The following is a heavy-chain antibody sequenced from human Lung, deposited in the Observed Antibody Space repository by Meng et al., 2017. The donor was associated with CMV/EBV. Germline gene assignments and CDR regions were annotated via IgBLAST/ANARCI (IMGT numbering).Heavy chain of an antibody. CDR3: ARDPSNTSGRYAYFDY. V-gene: IGHV1-18*01. Sequence: QLQLMPSGAEVKNPGASVGVSCKALGYPFTHHGISWIRQAPGQGLEWMGWISCYNGDTNYAQKFQGKVTMTTDTSTSTAYMDLRSLRPEDTAVYYCARDPSNTSGRYAYFDYWGQGTLVTVSS. CDR1: GYPFTHHG. J-gene: IGHJ4*02. CDR2: ISCYNGDT. D-gene: IGHD6-19*01.